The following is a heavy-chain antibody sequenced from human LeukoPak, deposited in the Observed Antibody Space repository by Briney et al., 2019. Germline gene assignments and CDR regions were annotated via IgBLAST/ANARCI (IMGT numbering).Heavy chain of an antibody. D-gene: IGHD3/OR15-3a*01. CDR1: GGSISSYY. CDR2: IYYSGTT. V-gene: IGHV4-59*08. CDR3: ARQTGSGLFILP. Sequence: SETLSLTCTVSGGSISSYYWSWLGQPPGKGLEWIGYIYYSGTTNYNPSLKSRVIISVDSSKNQFSLRLTSVTAADTAVYYCARQTGSGLFILPGGQGTLVTVSS. J-gene: IGHJ4*02.